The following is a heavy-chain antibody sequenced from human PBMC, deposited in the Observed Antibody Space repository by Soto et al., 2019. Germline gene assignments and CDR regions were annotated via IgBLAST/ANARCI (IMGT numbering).Heavy chain of an antibody. CDR1: VVSISSGGYY. Sequence: TLSLTRTFSVVSISSGGYYCSWIRQHPGKGLEWIGYIYYSGNTYYNPSLKSRIIISADTSKKQFSLNLSSVTAADTAVYYCARQSDSNYDDSFEPWGQGTRVTVS. CDR3: ARQSDSNYDDSFEP. D-gene: IGHD4-4*01. CDR2: IYYSGNT. V-gene: IGHV4-31*03. J-gene: IGHJ5*02.